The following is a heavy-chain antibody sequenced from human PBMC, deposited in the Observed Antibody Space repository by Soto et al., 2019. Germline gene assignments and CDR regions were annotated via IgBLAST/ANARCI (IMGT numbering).Heavy chain of an antibody. CDR2: IYPGDSDA. V-gene: IGHV5-51*03. Sequence: EVQLEQSGAEVKKPGESLKISCKGSGYSFTNHWIAWVRQMPGKGLEWMGIIYPGDSDARYSPSFQGQVTISADKSIITAYLQWSSLKASDTAMYYCARRSIGGSSTSYFDYWGQGSLVTVSS. J-gene: IGHJ4*02. CDR1: GYSFTNHW. D-gene: IGHD2-2*01. CDR3: ARRSIGGSSTSYFDY.